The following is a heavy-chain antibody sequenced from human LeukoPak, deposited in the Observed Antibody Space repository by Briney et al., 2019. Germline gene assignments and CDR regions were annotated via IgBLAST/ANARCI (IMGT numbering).Heavy chain of an antibody. Sequence: GGSLRLSCAASGFTFSNYGIHWVRQAPGKGLEGVAVISYDGSNKYYADSVKGRFTISRDNSKNRLYMQMNSLRAEDTAVYYCARVRGYSYGYYYYYMDVWGKGTTVTISS. CDR3: ARVRGYSYGYYYYYMDV. CDR2: ISYDGSNK. D-gene: IGHD5-18*01. J-gene: IGHJ6*03. V-gene: IGHV3-30*03. CDR1: GFTFSNYG.